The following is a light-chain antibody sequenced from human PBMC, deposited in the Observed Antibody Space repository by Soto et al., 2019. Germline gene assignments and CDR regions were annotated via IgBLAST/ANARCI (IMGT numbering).Light chain of an antibody. J-gene: IGLJ2*01. Sequence: QSVLTQPPSASGTPGQRVTISCSGSSSNIGSNYVYWYQQLPGTAPXLXXXXXXXXXXXXXDRXSXXKSXXXXXLXISXLXXXXXXDYYCAAWDDSHVVFGGGTKLTVL. CDR3: AAWDDSHVV. V-gene: IGLV1-47*01. CDR2: XXX. CDR1: SSNIGSNY.